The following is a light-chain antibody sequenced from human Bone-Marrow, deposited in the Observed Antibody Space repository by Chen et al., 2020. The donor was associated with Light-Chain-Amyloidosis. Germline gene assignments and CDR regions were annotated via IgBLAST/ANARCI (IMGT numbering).Light chain of an antibody. V-gene: IGLV3-21*03. J-gene: IGLJ3*02. Sequence: SYVLTQPSSVSVAPGTTARIACGGNNIGSTSVHGYNQTPGQAPLLGVYDDSDRPSGIPERLSGSNSGNTATLTISRFEAGDEADYYCQVWDRSSDRPVFGGGTKLTVL. CDR2: DDS. CDR3: QVWDRSSDRPV. CDR1: NIGSTS.